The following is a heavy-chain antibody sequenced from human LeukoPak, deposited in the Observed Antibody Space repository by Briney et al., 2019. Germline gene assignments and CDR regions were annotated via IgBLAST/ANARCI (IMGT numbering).Heavy chain of an antibody. CDR2: ISGYNGNT. V-gene: IGHV1-18*04. Sequence: ASVKVSCKASGYTFTSYYMHWVRQAPGQGLEWMGWISGYNGNTNYAQELQGRVTMTTDTSTNTAYMELRSLRSDDTAVYYCARRRIVAGTDAFDIWGQGTMVTVSS. CDR3: ARRRIVAGTDAFDI. CDR1: GYTFTSYY. D-gene: IGHD6-19*01. J-gene: IGHJ3*02.